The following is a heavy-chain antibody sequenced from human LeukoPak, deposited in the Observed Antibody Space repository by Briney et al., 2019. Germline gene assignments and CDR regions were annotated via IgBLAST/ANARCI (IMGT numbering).Heavy chain of an antibody. V-gene: IGHV3-23*01. CDR1: GFTFSSYA. Sequence: GGSLRLSCAASGFTFSSYAMSWVRQAPGKGLQWVSAIGGSGGSAHYADSVKGRFTIPRDNSKNTLYLQMNSLRAEDTAVYYCAKKMLAHMDVWGKGTTVTVSS. D-gene: IGHD3-10*02. CDR2: IGGSGGSA. CDR3: AKKMLAHMDV. J-gene: IGHJ6*03.